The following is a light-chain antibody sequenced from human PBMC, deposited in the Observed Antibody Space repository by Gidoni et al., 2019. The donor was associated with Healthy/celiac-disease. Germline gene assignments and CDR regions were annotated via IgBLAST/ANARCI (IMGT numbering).Light chain of an antibody. Sequence: EIALTQSPRTLSLSPGERATLSCRASQSVSSSYLAWYQQKPGQAPRLLIYGASSRATGIPDRFSGSGSGTDFTLTISRLEPEDCAVYYCQQYGSSPRLTFGGGTKVEIK. V-gene: IGKV3-20*01. CDR3: QQYGSSPRLT. CDR1: QSVSSSY. J-gene: IGKJ4*01. CDR2: GAS.